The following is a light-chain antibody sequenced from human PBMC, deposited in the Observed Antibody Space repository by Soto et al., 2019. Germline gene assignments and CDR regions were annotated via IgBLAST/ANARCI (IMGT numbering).Light chain of an antibody. CDR2: AAS. Sequence: IQMTQSPSSLSASLGDRLTITCRPSQGISNYLAWYQQKPGKVPKLLIYAASTLQSGVPSRFSGSGSGTDFTLTITRLEPEDFAMYYCQQYEISPPITFGQGTRLEI. CDR1: QGISNY. J-gene: IGKJ5*01. V-gene: IGKV1-27*01. CDR3: QQYEISPPIT.